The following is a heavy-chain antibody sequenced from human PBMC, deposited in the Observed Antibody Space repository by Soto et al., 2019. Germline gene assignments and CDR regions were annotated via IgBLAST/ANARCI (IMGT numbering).Heavy chain of an antibody. Sequence: ASVKVSCKASGGTFSSYAISWVRQAPGQGLEWMGGIIPIFGTENYAQKFQGRVTITADESTSTAYMELSSLRSEDTAVYYCARAMCSSTSCYIFYYYYGMDVWGQGTTVTVSS. CDR1: GGTFSSYA. J-gene: IGHJ6*02. CDR3: ARAMCSSTSCYIFYYYYGMDV. CDR2: IIPIFGTE. V-gene: IGHV1-69*13. D-gene: IGHD2-2*02.